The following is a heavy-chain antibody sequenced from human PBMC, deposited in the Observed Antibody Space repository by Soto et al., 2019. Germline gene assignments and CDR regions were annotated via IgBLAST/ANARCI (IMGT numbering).Heavy chain of an antibody. Sequence: ASVKVSCKASGYTFTRYYMHWVRQAPGQGLEWMGIINPSGGSTSYAQKFQGRVTMTRDTSTSTVYMELSSLRSEDTAVYYCARAGGCSSTSCYVPNDYSYMDVWGKGTTVTVSS. D-gene: IGHD2-2*01. CDR1: GYTFTRYY. V-gene: IGHV1-46*03. CDR2: INPSGGST. CDR3: ARAGGCSSTSCYVPNDYSYMDV. J-gene: IGHJ6*03.